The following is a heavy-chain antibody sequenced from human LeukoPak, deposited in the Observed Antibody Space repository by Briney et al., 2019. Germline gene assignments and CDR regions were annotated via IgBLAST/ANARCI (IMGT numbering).Heavy chain of an antibody. Sequence: GGSLRLSCAASGFTFSSYSMNWVRQAPGKGLEWVSSISSSSYIYYADSVKGRFTISRDNAKNSLYLQMNSLRAEDTAVYYCAREGDYDRTPDVWGQGTMVTVSS. J-gene: IGHJ6*02. V-gene: IGHV3-21*01. D-gene: IGHD3-22*01. CDR3: AREGDYDRTPDV. CDR2: ISSSSYI. CDR1: GFTFSSYS.